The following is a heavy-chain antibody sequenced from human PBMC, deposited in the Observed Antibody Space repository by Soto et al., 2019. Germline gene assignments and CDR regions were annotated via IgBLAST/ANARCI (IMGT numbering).Heavy chain of an antibody. CDR3: AKDRDVVSDHFEY. CDR2: ISYDGDNK. J-gene: IGHJ4*02. D-gene: IGHD2-15*01. CDR1: GFTFSSHG. V-gene: IGHV3-30*18. Sequence: QVQLVESGGGVVQPGRSLRLSCAASGFTFSSHGMHWVRQVPGQGLDWVAVISYDGDNKYYADSVKGRFTISRDNSKNTLFLQMNGLRNEDTAVYYCAKDRDVVSDHFEYWGRGTLVTVSS.